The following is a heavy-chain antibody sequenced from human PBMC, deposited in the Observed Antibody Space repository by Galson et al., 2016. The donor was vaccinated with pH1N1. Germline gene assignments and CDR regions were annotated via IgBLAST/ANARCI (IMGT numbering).Heavy chain of an antibody. Sequence: SLRLSCAPSGFRFDDYAMHWVRQAPGKGLEWVSGISWNGGIAGYADSMKGRLIISRDNAKNALYLQMNSLRVEDTALYYCARYFSGGRRSVVDAFDAWGQGTMVAVSS. J-gene: IGHJ3*01. D-gene: IGHD2-15*01. CDR2: ISWNGGIA. V-gene: IGHV3-9*01. CDR3: ARYFSGGRRSVVDAFDA. CDR1: GFRFDDYA.